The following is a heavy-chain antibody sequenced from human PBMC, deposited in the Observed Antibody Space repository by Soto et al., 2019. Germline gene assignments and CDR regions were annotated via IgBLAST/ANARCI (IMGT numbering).Heavy chain of an antibody. CDR3: ARDPLCSGGSCYSYNWLGP. CDR2: ISSSSSYI. J-gene: IGHJ5*02. Sequence: EVQLVESGGGLVKPGGSLRLSCAASGFTFSSYSMNWVRQAPGKGLEWVSSISSSSSYIYYADSVKGRFTISRDNAKNSLYLQMNSLRDEDTAVYYWARDPLCSGGSCYSYNWLGPWGQGTLVTVSS. CDR1: GFTFSSYS. V-gene: IGHV3-21*01. D-gene: IGHD2-15*01.